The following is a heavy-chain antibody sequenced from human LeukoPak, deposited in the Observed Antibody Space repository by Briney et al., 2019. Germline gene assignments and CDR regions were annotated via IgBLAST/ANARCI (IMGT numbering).Heavy chain of an antibody. D-gene: IGHD5-18*01. CDR2: ISHSGST. V-gene: IGHV4-38-2*01. J-gene: IGHJ4*02. CDR1: AYSISSGYS. Sequence: SETMSLTCAVSAYSISSGYSWGWIRQPPGKGLDWIGSISHSGSTYYNPSLRSRVTISIDTSKNQFSLRLNSVTATDTAVYYCARVGGYSYGNYYFNYWGQGTLVTVSS. CDR3: ARVGGYSYGNYYFNY.